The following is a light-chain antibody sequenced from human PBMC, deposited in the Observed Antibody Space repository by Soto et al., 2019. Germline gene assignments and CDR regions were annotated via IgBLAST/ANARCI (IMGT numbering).Light chain of an antibody. J-gene: IGKJ1*01. CDR1: QSVKTF. CDR3: QSNYILPWT. Sequence: IVLTQSPATLSLSQGPRDPLSCRASQSVKTFLVWYQHRPGQAPRVLIYGASSRATGIPDRFSGSGSGTDFTLTISRLEPDNFASYYCQSNYILPWTFGQGTKVDIK. CDR2: GAS. V-gene: IGKV3-11*01.